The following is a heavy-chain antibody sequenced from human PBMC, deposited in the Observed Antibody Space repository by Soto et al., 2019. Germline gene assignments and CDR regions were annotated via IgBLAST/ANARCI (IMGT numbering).Heavy chain of an antibody. CDR1: GFTFSSYD. Sequence: EVQLVESGGGLVQPGGSLRLSCAASGFTFSSYDMHWVRQATGKGLEWVSAIGTAGDTYYSGPVKGRFTISRENAKNSLYLQMNSLRAGDTAVYYCARGYYGSGSYFLRGALDAFDIWGQGTMVTVSS. J-gene: IGHJ3*02. CDR2: IGTAGDT. CDR3: ARGYYGSGSYFLRGALDAFDI. V-gene: IGHV3-13*04. D-gene: IGHD3-10*01.